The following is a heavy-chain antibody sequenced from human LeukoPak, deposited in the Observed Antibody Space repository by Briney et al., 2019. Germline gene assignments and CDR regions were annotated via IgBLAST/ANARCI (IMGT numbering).Heavy chain of an antibody. V-gene: IGHV4-4*07. CDR2: IYTSGST. CDR1: GDSISNYY. CDR3: TCHSGWSGPSE. D-gene: IGHD6-19*01. J-gene: IGHJ4*02. Sequence: SETLSLTCTVSGDSISNYYWSWIRQPAGKGLEWIGRIYTSGSTNYNPSLKSRVTISVDKSKNHFSLELTSVTAADTAVYYCTCHSGWSGPSEWGQGTLVIVSS.